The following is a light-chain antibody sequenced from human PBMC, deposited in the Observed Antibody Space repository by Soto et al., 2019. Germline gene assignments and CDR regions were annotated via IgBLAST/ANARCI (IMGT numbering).Light chain of an antibody. Sequence: EIVMTQSPATLSVSPGERATLSCRASQSISTKVGWYQQRPGQAPRLLIYGASIRAPGIPARFGGSGSATEFTLTISSLDSEDSAVYYCQEYNAWHKISFGQGTRLEIK. V-gene: IGKV3-15*01. CDR1: QSISTK. J-gene: IGKJ5*01. CDR3: QEYNAWHKIS. CDR2: GAS.